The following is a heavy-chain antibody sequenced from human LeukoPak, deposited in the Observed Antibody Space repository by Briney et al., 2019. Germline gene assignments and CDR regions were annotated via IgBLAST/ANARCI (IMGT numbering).Heavy chain of an antibody. CDR2: MNPNSGNT. D-gene: IGHD3-22*01. J-gene: IGHJ3*02. CDR1: GYTFTSYD. CDR3: ASSPIDSSGYGAFDI. V-gene: IGHV1-8*01. Sequence: ASVKVSCKASGYTFTSYDINWVRQATGQGLEWMGWMNPNSGNTGYEQKFQGRVTMTRNTSISTAYMELSSLRSEDTAVYYCASSPIDSSGYGAFDIWGQGTMVTVSS.